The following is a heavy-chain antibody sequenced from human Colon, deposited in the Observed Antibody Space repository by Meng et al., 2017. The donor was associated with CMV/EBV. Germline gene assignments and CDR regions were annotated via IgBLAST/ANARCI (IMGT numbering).Heavy chain of an antibody. CDR1: GGSFSGYY. J-gene: IGHJ5*02. D-gene: IGHD2/OR15-2a*01. Sequence: YGGSFSGYYWSWIRQPPGKGLEWIGEMNHSGNINHNPSLKSRLTISIDTSKNQFSLELKSVTASDTAVYYCARQDFVIVRAAFNWFDPWGQGTLVTVSS. CDR2: MNHSGNI. CDR3: ARQDFVIVRAAFNWFDP. V-gene: IGHV4-34*01.